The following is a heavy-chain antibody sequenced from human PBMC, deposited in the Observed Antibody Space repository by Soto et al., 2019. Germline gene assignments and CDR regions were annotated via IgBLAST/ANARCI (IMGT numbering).Heavy chain of an antibody. CDR1: GFSLTSNERR. CDR2: IDWDGEK. Sequence: SGPTLVNPTHTLTLTCTFSGFSLTSNERRVTWIRQPPGKALDWLARIDWDGEKFYSSSLRTRLTISKDSSKNQVVLTMTNMDPVDTATYYCARTTNTGTDYSGQGTLLTFYS. J-gene: IGHJ4*02. V-gene: IGHV2-70*04. D-gene: IGHD1-1*01. CDR3: ARTTNTGTDY.